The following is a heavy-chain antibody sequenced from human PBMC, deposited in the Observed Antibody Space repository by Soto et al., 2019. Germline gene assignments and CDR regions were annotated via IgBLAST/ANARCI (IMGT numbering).Heavy chain of an antibody. CDR2: TYYRSKWYN. V-gene: IGHV6-1*01. CDR1: GSSVSSNIAA. CDR3: ARDTGYSYGHFDY. J-gene: IGHJ4*02. D-gene: IGHD5-18*01. Sequence: SQTLSLTCAISGSSVSSNIAAWNWIRQSPSRGLEWLGRTYYRSKWYNDYVVSVKSRITINPDTSKNQFSLQLNSVAPEDTAVYSCARDTGYSYGHFDYWGKGTLVTVSS.